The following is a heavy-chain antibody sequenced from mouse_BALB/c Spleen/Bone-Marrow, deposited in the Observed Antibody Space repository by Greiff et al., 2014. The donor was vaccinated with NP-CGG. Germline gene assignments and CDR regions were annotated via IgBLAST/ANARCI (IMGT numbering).Heavy chain of an antibody. Sequence: LQQSGSELVRPGASVKLSCKASGYTFTNFWMHWVRQRPGQGLEWIGNVYPGSDTANYDEKFKSKATLTVDTSSSTAYMQLSSLTSEDSAVYYCRRSLYYYPAYWGQGTLVTVST. D-gene: IGHD1-1*01. J-gene: IGHJ3*01. CDR1: GYTFTNFW. CDR2: VYPGSDTA. V-gene: IGHV1S22*01. CDR3: RRSLYYYPAY.